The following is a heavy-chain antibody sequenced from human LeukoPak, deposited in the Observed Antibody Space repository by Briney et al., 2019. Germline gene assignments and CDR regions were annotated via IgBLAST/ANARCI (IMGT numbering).Heavy chain of an antibody. CDR2: IYYSGNT. CDR1: GDSISTSNSY. CDR3: ARSSEGRYYYDSSGFSYYYYYMDV. Sequence: SETLSLTCTVSGDSISTSNSYWGWIRPPPGKGLEWIGSIYYSGNTYYNASLKSRVTISVDTSKNQFSLKLSSVTAADTAVYYCARSSEGRYYYDSSGFSYYYYYMDVWGKGTTVTISS. D-gene: IGHD3-22*01. V-gene: IGHV4-39*07. J-gene: IGHJ6*03.